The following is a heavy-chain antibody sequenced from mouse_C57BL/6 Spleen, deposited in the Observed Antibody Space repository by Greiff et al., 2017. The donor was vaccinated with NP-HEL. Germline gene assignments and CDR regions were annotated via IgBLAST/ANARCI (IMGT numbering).Heavy chain of an antibody. Sequence: VQLKQSGPVLVKPGASVKMSCKASGYTFTDYYMNWVKQSHGKSLEWIGVINPYNGGTSYNQKFKGKATLTVDKSSSTAYMGLNSLTSEDSAVYYCARRDYYGSSPWFAYWGQGTLVTVSA. CDR3: ARRDYYGSSPWFAY. J-gene: IGHJ3*01. V-gene: IGHV1-19*01. CDR2: INPYNGGT. D-gene: IGHD1-1*01. CDR1: GYTFTDYY.